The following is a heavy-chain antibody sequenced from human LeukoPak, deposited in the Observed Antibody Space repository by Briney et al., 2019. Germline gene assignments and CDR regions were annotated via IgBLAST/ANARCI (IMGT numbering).Heavy chain of an antibody. CDR1: GGTFSSCA. CDR3: ARRQHYYDSSGFDY. V-gene: IGHV1-69*04. Sequence: SVKVSCKASGGTFSSCAISWVRQAPGQGLEWMGRIIPILGIANYAQKFQGRVTITADKSTSTAYMELSSLRSEDTAVYYCARRQHYYDSSGFDYWGQGTLVTVSS. CDR2: IIPILGIA. D-gene: IGHD3-22*01. J-gene: IGHJ4*02.